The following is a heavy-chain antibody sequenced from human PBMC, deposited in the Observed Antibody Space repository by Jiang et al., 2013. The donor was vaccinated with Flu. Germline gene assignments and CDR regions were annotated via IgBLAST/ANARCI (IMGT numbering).Heavy chain of an antibody. CDR1: GDSVSSNSAG. CDR2: TYYRSKWYN. Sequence: SQTLSLTCVISGDSVSSNSAGWNWIRQSPVRGLEWLGRTYYRSKWYNDYAVFVKVRITINPDTSKNQFSLQLNSVTPEDTAVYYCARDQGHYGFGSGNLYGMDVWAKGPRSPSP. J-gene: IGHJ6*02. V-gene: IGHV6-1*01. CDR3: ARDQGHYGFGSGNLYGMDV. D-gene: IGHD3-3*01.